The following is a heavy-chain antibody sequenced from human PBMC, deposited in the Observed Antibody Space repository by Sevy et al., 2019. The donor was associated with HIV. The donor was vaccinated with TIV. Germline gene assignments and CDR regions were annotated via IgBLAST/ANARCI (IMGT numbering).Heavy chain of an antibody. D-gene: IGHD5-12*01. CDR3: VTTNYYSYSMDV. CDR1: GFTFSSYA. Sequence: GGSMRLSCAASGFTFSSYAMHWVRQAPGKGLEWVAVISYDGSNKYYADSVKDRFTISRDNSKNTLYLQMNSLRAEDTAVYYCVTTNYYSYSMDVWGQGTTVTVSS. CDR2: ISYDGSNK. J-gene: IGHJ6*03. V-gene: IGHV3-30-3*01.